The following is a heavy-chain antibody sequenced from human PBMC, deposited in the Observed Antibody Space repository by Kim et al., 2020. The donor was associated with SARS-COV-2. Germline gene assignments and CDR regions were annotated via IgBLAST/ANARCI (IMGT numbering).Heavy chain of an antibody. CDR3: AKALYSRYGRDYGMDV. D-gene: IGHD3-10*02. Sequence: GGSLRLSCAASGFTFSSYGMHWVRQAPGKGLEWVAVISYDGSNKYYADSVKGRFTISRDNSKNTLYLQMNSLRAEDTAVYYCAKALYSRYGRDYGMDVWGQGTTVTVSS. J-gene: IGHJ6*02. CDR1: GFTFSSYG. V-gene: IGHV3-30*18. CDR2: ISYDGSNK.